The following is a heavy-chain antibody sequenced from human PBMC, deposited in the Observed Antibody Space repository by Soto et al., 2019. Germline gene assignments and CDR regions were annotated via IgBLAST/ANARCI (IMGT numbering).Heavy chain of an antibody. CDR1: GFTFSSYA. D-gene: IGHD5-12*01. CDR2: ISGSGGST. Sequence: GGSLRLSCAASGFTFSSYAMSWVRQAPGKGLEWVSAISGSGGSTYYADSVKGRFTISRDNSKNTLYLQMNSLRAEDTAVYYCAKQSDARSGHDRSGLNVMHFDYWGQGTLVTVSS. V-gene: IGHV3-23*01. CDR3: AKQSDARSGHDRSGLNVMHFDY. J-gene: IGHJ4*02.